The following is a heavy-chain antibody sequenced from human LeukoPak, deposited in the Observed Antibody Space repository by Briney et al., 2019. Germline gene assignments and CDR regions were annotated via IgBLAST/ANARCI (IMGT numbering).Heavy chain of an antibody. J-gene: IGHJ4*02. V-gene: IGHV3-74*01. Sequence: GGSLRLSCTASGFTFSSYWIHWVRQAPGKGLVWVSRINSDGSSTNYADSVKGRFTISRDNAKNTLYLQMNSLRAEDTALYYCVRGAVVGAAKTTPFDYWGQGTLVTVSS. CDR1: GFTFSSYW. CDR3: VRGAVVGAAKTTPFDY. CDR2: INSDGSST. D-gene: IGHD2-15*01.